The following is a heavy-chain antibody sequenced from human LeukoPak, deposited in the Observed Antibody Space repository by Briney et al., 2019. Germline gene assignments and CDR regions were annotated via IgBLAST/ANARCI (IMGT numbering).Heavy chain of an antibody. CDR1: GFTVNSNY. D-gene: IGHD5-12*01. Sequence: PGGSLRLSCVASGFTVNSNYMTWVRQAPGKGLEWVSIIYSSGITYYADSVKGRFTISRAISKNTMYLQMNSLRAEDTAMYYCAIYRYSGFDPWGQGTLVIVSS. CDR2: IYSSGIT. V-gene: IGHV3-53*01. CDR3: AIYRYSGFDP. J-gene: IGHJ5*02.